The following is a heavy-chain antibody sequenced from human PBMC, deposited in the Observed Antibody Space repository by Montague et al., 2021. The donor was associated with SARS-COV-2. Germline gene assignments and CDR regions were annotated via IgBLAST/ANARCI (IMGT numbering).Heavy chain of an antibody. J-gene: IGHJ4*02. CDR1: GGSINNYY. V-gene: IGHV4-59*01. CDR3: ARGGGWKRHFDY. CDR2: IYYTGRT. Sequence: SETLSLTCNVSGGSINNYYWSWIRQSPGRGLEWIGYIYYTGRTTRKPSRDSRVTISLDTSRDLVSLELRSLTAADTAVYYCARGGGWKRHFDYWGQGTLVAVSS. D-gene: IGHD4-23*01.